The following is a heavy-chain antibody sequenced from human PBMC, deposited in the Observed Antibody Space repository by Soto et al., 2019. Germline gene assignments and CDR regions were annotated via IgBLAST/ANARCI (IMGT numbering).Heavy chain of an antibody. Sequence: QVQLQESGPGLVKPSQTLSLSCTVSGDSMSRGDYYWSWIRQPPGKGREWIGFIYHTGRTYYSPSLKGRVDISVDTCKHQFSLKLSSVTAADTTVYYCARDPLYDSGDLSHVVEMWGQGTRITVSS. J-gene: IGHJ3*01. CDR2: IYHTGRT. CDR3: ARDPLYDSGDLSHVVEM. D-gene: IGHD4-17*01. CDR1: GDSMSRGDYY. V-gene: IGHV4-30-4*01.